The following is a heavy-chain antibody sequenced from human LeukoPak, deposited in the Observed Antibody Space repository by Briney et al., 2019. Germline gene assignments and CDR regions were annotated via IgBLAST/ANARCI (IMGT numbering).Heavy chain of an antibody. CDR1: GFXFSNYW. Sequence: PGGSLRLSCGASGFXFSNYWMHWVRQAPGKGLVWISRINSDGTTTGYADSVKGRFTISRDNAKNTLYLHMNSLRDEDTAVYYCVRDGSTWANWFDPWGQGTLVTVSS. J-gene: IGHJ5*02. CDR3: VRDGSTWANWFDP. V-gene: IGHV3-74*01. CDR2: INSDGTTT. D-gene: IGHD6-13*01.